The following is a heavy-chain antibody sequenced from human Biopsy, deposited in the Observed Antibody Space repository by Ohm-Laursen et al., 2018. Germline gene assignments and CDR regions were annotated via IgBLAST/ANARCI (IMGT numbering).Heavy chain of an antibody. CDR1: GGSMTGYE. D-gene: IGHD3-16*01. CDR2: IYYTGGT. V-gene: IGHV4-59*01. CDR3: ARVGDGTYDALEI. J-gene: IGHJ3*02. Sequence: TLSLTCSVSGGSMTGYEWSWIRLAPGKGLEWIGYIYYTGGTKYNPSLASRVTFSVDMSKSQFSLKLYSVTAADTAVYYCARVGDGTYDALEIWGQGTLVAVSA.